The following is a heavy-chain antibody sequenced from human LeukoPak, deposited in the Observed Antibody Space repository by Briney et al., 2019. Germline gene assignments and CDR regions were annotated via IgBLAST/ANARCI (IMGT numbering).Heavy chain of an antibody. CDR2: INTNTGNP. CDR3: ASTFSSSWYYFDY. CDR1: GYTFTSYA. D-gene: IGHD6-13*01. J-gene: IGHJ4*02. Sequence: VSVKVSCKASGYTFTSYAMNWVRQAPGQGLEWMGWINTNTGNPTYAQGFTGRFVFSLDTSVSTAYLQISSLKAEDTAVYYCASTFSSSWYYFDYWGQGTLVTVSS. V-gene: IGHV7-4-1*02.